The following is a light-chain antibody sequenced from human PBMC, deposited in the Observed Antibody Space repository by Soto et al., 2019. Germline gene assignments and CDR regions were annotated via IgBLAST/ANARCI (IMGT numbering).Light chain of an antibody. CDR3: QQSYSTPRT. V-gene: IGKV1-39*01. Sequence: DIPMTQSPSSLSASVGDRVTITCRSSQRISSYLNSHQQKPGKAPKLLIYAASSLQSGVPSRFSGSGSWTDVTLTISSLQPEDFATYYCQQSYSTPRTFGQGTKVEIK. CDR1: QRISSY. J-gene: IGKJ1*01. CDR2: AAS.